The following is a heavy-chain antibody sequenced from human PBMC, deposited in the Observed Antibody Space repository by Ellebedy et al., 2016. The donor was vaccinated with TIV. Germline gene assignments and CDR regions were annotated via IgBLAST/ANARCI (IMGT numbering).Heavy chain of an antibody. CDR3: TTVYRYNYDSV. V-gene: IGHV3-15*01. J-gene: IGHJ4*02. CDR1: GFTFSNAW. D-gene: IGHD5-18*01. Sequence: PGGSLRLSCAASGFTFSNAWMNWVRQAPGKGLEWVGRIKSKTGGGAADYAAPVKGRFTISREDSKNTLYLQMNSLKTEDTAVYFCTTVYRYNYDSVWGQGTLVTVSS. CDR2: IKSKTGGGAA.